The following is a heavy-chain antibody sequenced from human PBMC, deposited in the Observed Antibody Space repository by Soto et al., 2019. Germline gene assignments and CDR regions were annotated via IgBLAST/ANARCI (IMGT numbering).Heavy chain of an antibody. Sequence: PSETLSLTCAVSGGSISSINWWSWVRQPPGRGLEWIGEIYHSGNSNYNPSLKSRVTLSVDKSKNQFSLNLTSVTAADTAVYYCAKRDPYIPEVPFYYWGQGTLVTVSS. CDR2: IYHSGNS. J-gene: IGHJ4*02. CDR3: AKRDPYIPEVPFYY. CDR1: GGSISSINW. D-gene: IGHD2-21*01. V-gene: IGHV4-4*02.